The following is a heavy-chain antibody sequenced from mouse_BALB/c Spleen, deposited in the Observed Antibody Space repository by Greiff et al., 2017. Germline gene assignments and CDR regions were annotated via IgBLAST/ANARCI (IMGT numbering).Heavy chain of an antibody. CDR1: GFSLTGYG. D-gene: IGHD2-2*01. CDR2: IWGDGST. V-gene: IGHV2-6-7*01. CDR3: ARDGGYDNYAMDY. J-gene: IGHJ4*01. Sequence: QVQLKQSGPGLVAPSQSLSITCTVSGFSLTGYGVNWVRQPPGKGLEWLGMIWGDGSTDYNSALKSRLSISKDNSKSQVFLKMNSLQTDDTARYYCARDGGYDNYAMDYWGQGTSVTVSS.